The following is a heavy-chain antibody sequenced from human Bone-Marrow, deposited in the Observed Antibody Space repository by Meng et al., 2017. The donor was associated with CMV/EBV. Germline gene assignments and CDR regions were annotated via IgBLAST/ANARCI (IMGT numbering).Heavy chain of an antibody. D-gene: IGHD2-2*01. J-gene: IGHJ2*01. CDR3: AREGCSSTSCYGWYFDL. CDR2: IWYDGSNK. V-gene: IGHV3-33*01. CDR1: GFTFSSYG. Sequence: GESLKISCAASGFTFSSYGMHWVRQAPGKGLEWVAVIWYDGSNKYYPGSVKGRFTISRENAKNSLYLQMNSLRAGDTAVYYCAREGCSSTSCYGWYFDLWGRGTLVTVSS.